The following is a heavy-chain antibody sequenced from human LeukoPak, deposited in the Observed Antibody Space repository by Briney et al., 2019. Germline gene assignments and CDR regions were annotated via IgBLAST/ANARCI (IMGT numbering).Heavy chain of an antibody. CDR3: ARDHIVVVPAAMEY. D-gene: IGHD2-2*01. CDR1: GFTFSSYW. V-gene: IGHV3-7*01. Sequence: PGGSLRLSCAASGFTFSSYWMSWVRQAPGKGLEWVANIKQDGSEKYYVDSVKGRFTISRDNSKNTLYLQMNSLRAEDTAVYYCARDHIVVVPAAMEYWGQGTLVTVSS. CDR2: IKQDGSEK. J-gene: IGHJ4*02.